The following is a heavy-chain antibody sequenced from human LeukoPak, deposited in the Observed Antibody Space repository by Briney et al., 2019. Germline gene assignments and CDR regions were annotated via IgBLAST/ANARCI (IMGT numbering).Heavy chain of an antibody. CDR1: GFTFSDYY. Sequence: PGGSLRLSCAASGFTFSDYYMSWIRQAPGKGLEWVSAISGSGGSTYYADSVKGRFTISRDNSKNTLYLQMNSLRAEDTAVYYCAKDVTMVRGVYYFDYWGQGTLVTVSS. J-gene: IGHJ4*02. D-gene: IGHD3-10*01. CDR2: ISGSGGST. CDR3: AKDVTMVRGVYYFDY. V-gene: IGHV3-23*01.